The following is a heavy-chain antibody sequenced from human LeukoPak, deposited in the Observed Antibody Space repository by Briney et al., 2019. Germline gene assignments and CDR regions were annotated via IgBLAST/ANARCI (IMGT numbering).Heavy chain of an antibody. D-gene: IGHD5-18*01. J-gene: IGHJ6*03. Sequence: SSETLSLTRTVSGGSISSYYWSWIRQPAGKGLEWIGRIYTSGSTNYNPSLKSRVTMSVDTSKNQFSLKLSSVTAADTAVYYCARESPFVTSNLRYSYGYGYGYYYYMDVWGKGTTVTVSS. V-gene: IGHV4-4*07. CDR2: IYTSGST. CDR3: ARESPFVTSNLRYSYGYGYGYYYYMDV. CDR1: GGSISSYY.